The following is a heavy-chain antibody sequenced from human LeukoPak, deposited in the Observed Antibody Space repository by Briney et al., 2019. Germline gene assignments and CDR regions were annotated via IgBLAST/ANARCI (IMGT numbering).Heavy chain of an antibody. Sequence: GGSLRLSCAASGFTFSSYEMNWVRQAPGKGLEWISYINGRSSITYYADSVKGRFTLSRDNAKNSLYLQMNSLRDEDTAMYYCARNGYHLFDSWGQGTLVTVSS. V-gene: IGHV3-48*02. CDR2: INGRSSIT. J-gene: IGHJ4*02. D-gene: IGHD2-2*01. CDR3: ARNGYHLFDS. CDR1: GFTFSSYE.